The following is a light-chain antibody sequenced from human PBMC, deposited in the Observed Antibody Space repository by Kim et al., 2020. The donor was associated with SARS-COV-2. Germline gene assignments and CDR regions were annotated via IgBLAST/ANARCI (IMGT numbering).Light chain of an antibody. CDR2: GAS. CDR3: CHDSGYPIT. Sequence: DIQMTQSPSSLSASVGDRVTITCRASQNIRNSLAWFQQKPGKAPKSLIYGASTLQSGVPSRFSGGGSGTDITLTISSLQPEDFAIYFCCHDSGYPITFGQGTRLEIK. J-gene: IGKJ5*01. V-gene: IGKV1-16*01. CDR1: QNIRNS.